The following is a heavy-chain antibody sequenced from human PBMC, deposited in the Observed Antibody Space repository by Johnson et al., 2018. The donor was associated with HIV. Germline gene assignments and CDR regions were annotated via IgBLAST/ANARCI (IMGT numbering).Heavy chain of an antibody. J-gene: IGHJ3*02. Sequence: QVQLVESGGGVVQPGGSLRLSSAASGFIFSIYGMHWVRQAPGKGLELVAFIRYDGSNQYYADSVKGRFTISRDNSKNTLYLQMNSLRAEDTAVYYCASGIAVAGTLLDAFDIWGQGTMVTVSS. CDR3: ASGIAVAGTLLDAFDI. D-gene: IGHD6-19*01. CDR1: GFIFSIYG. V-gene: IGHV3-30*02. CDR2: IRYDGSNQ.